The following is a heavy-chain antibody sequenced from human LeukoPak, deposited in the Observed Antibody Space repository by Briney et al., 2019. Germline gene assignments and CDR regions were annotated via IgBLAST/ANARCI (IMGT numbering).Heavy chain of an antibody. V-gene: IGHV3-66*01. CDR1: GFTVNSNY. CDR2: TYSGGSS. Sequence: GGSLRLSCVASGFTVNSNYISWVPQGPGKGLEWVSLTYSGGSSYYADSVKSRFTVSRDIPKNTLYLQMNSLRAEDTAVYYCARTPDAFDIWGQGTLVTVSS. CDR3: ARTPDAFDI. J-gene: IGHJ3*02.